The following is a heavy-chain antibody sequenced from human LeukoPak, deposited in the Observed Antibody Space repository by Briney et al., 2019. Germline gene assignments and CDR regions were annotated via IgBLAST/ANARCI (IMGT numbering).Heavy chain of an antibody. D-gene: IGHD6-13*01. Sequence: GSLRLSCAASGFTFSSYWMSWVRQPPGKGLEWIGEINHSGSTNYNPSLKSRVTISVDTSKNQFSLKLSSVTAADTAVYYCARLGPYSSSWYANYYYYYMDVWAKGPRSPSP. CDR3: ARLGPYSSSWYANYYYYYMDV. CDR2: INHSGST. V-gene: IGHV4-34*01. J-gene: IGHJ6*03. CDR1: GFTFSSYW.